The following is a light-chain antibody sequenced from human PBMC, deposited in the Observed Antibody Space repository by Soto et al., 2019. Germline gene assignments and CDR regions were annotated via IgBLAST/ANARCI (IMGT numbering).Light chain of an antibody. V-gene: IGKV3-20*01. CDR2: GAS. Sequence: EIVLTQSPGTLSLSPGERATLSCRASQSVSSSYLAWYQQKPGQAPRLLIYGASSRATGIPDRFSGSGSGTDFSLTISRLEPEDFAVYYCQQFAQSPRTFGQGTRLEI. CDR1: QSVSSSY. CDR3: QQFAQSPRT. J-gene: IGKJ5*01.